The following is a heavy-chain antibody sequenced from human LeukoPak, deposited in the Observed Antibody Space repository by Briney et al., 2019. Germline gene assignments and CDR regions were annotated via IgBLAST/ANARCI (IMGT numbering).Heavy chain of an antibody. CDR3: ARGSKVATPWGY. Sequence: SETLSLTCTVSGGSISSGGYYWSWIRQHPGKGLEWIGYIYYSGSTYYNPSLKSRVTISVDTSKNQFSLKLSSVTAADTAVYYCARGSKVATPWGYWGQGTLVTVSS. J-gene: IGHJ4*02. CDR1: GGSISSGGYY. CDR2: IYYSGST. V-gene: IGHV4-31*03. D-gene: IGHD5-12*01.